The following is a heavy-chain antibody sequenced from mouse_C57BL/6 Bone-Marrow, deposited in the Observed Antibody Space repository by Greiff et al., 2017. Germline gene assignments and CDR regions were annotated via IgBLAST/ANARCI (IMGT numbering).Heavy chain of an antibody. V-gene: IGHV14-4*01. CDR1: GFNIKDDY. CDR2: IYPENGDT. J-gene: IGHJ2*01. Sequence: EVQLQESGAELVRPGASVKLSCTASGFNIKDDYMHWVKQRPEQGLEWIGWIYPENGDTEYASKFQGKATITADTASNTAYLQLSSLTSEDTAVYYCTTVVDYWGQGTTLTVSS. CDR3: TTVVDY.